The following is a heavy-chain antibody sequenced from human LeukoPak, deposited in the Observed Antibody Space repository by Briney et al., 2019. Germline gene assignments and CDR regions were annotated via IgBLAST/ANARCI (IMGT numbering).Heavy chain of an antibody. J-gene: IGHJ5*02. Sequence: SVTVTCTAYGDTFRSYDINGVRQAPGKGLEWMGCMNPNSGNTGYAQKFQGRVTITSNTSISTAYMELSSLRSEDTALYCCARGLLVPNFFDLWGQGTLVTVSS. CDR2: MNPNSGNT. D-gene: IGHD2-15*01. V-gene: IGHV1-8*01. CDR3: ARGLLVPNFFDL. CDR1: GDTFRSYD.